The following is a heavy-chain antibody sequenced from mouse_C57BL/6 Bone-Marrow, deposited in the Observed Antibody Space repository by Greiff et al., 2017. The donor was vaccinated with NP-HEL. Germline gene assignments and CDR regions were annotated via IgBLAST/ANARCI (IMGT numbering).Heavy chain of an antibody. D-gene: IGHD1-1*02. CDR3: ARDYYGGRYFDV. CDR2: ISDGGSYT. CDR1: GFTFSSYA. V-gene: IGHV5-4*01. J-gene: IGHJ1*03. Sequence: VKVVESGGGLVKPGGSLKLSCAASGFTFSSYAMSWVRQTPEKRLEWVATISDGGSYTYYPDNVKGRFTISRDNAKNNLYLQMSHLKSEDTAMYYCARDYYGGRYFDVWGTGTTVTVSS.